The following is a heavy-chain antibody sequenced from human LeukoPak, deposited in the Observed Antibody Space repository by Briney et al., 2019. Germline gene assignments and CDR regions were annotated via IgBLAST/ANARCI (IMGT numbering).Heavy chain of an antibody. J-gene: IGHJ4*02. Sequence: GGSLRLSCAASGFTFSSYALSWVRQASGKGLEWVSVISPSGGNTFYADSVKGRFTISRDNSKNTLYLQMNSLRAEDTAVYFCAKGEEIDYWGQGTLVTVSS. D-gene: IGHD5-24*01. V-gene: IGHV3-23*01. CDR1: GFTFSSYA. CDR2: ISPSGGNT. CDR3: AKGEEIDY.